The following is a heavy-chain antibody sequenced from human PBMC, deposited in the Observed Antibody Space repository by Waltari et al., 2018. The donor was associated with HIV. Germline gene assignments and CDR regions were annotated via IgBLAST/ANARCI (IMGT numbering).Heavy chain of an antibody. J-gene: IGHJ4*02. D-gene: IGHD3-22*01. CDR3: AKGGSGYYYPNY. CDR1: GFTFSSYG. V-gene: IGHV3-30*18. Sequence: QVQLVESGGGVVQPGRSLRLSCAASGFTFSSYGMHWVPQAPGKGLEWVAVISYDGSNNYYADSVKGRFTISRDNSKNTLYLQMNSLRAEDTAVYYCAKGGSGYYYPNYWGQGTLVTVSS. CDR2: ISYDGSNN.